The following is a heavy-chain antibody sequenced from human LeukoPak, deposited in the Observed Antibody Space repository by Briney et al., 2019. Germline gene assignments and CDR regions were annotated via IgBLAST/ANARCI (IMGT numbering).Heavy chain of an antibody. D-gene: IGHD3-9*01. V-gene: IGHV3-21*01. CDR3: ARGSSDSFNFGY. Sequence: PGGSLRLSCAASGFAFKSYSMNWVRQAPGKGLEWVSSISSSGTYIYYADSVKGRFTISRDDAKNSLYLQMNSLRAEETAVYFCARGSSDSFNFGYWGQGTLVTVSS. CDR2: ISSSGTYI. J-gene: IGHJ4*02. CDR1: GFAFKSYS.